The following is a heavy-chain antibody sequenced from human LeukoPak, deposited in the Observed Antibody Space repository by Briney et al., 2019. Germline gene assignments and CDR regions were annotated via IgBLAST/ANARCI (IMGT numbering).Heavy chain of an antibody. V-gene: IGHV4-39*07. Sequence: SETLSLTCTVSGGSISGSSYYWVWIRQPPGKGLEWIGNIYDSGSTYYNPSLKSRVTISVDTSQNQSSLNLSSVTAADTAVYYCASYNYFSAFDVWGQGTMVTVSS. D-gene: IGHD5-24*01. CDR2: IYDSGST. CDR3: ASYNYFSAFDV. J-gene: IGHJ3*01. CDR1: GGSISGSSYY.